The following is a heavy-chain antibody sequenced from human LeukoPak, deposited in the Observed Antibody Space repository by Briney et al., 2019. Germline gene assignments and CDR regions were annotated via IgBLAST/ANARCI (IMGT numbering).Heavy chain of an antibody. D-gene: IGHD3-22*01. CDR3: ARPTRSVYTRNALDI. CDR1: GDSITLRNCH. J-gene: IGHJ3*02. Sequence: PSETLSLTCTVSGDSITLRNCHWGWIRQPPGKGLEWVGRIYYSGSTYYDPSLKSRVTISVDTSKTQFSLKLSPVTAATAAFYYSARPTRSVYTRNALDIWGQGTMVTVSS. V-gene: IGHV4-39*01. CDR2: IYYSGST.